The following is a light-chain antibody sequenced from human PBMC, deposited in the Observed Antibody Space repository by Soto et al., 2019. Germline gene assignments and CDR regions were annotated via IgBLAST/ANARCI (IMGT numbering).Light chain of an antibody. CDR1: SNDVGGYNY. Sequence: QSVLTQPPSASGSPGQSVTISCTGTSNDVGGYNYVSWHQQHPGKAPKLMIYEVNKRPSGVPDRFSGSKSGNTASLTVSGLQAEDEADYYCSSFAVSNSFVFGTGTKLTVL. V-gene: IGLV2-8*01. CDR2: EVN. CDR3: SSFAVSNSFV. J-gene: IGLJ1*01.